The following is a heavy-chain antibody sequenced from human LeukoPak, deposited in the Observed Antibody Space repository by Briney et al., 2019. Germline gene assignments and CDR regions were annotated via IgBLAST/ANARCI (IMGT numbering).Heavy chain of an antibody. CDR1: GGTFSSYT. CDR3: ARPKDYYDSSGYGC. Sequence: SVKVSCKASGGTFSSYTISWVRQAPGQGLEWMGRIIPILGIANYARKFQGRVTITADKSTSTAYMELSSLRSEDTAVYYCARPKDYYDSSGYGCWGQGTLVTVSS. D-gene: IGHD3-22*01. V-gene: IGHV1-69*02. J-gene: IGHJ4*02. CDR2: IIPILGIA.